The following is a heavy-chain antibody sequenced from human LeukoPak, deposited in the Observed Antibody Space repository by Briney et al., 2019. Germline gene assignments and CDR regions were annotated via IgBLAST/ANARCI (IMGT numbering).Heavy chain of an antibody. CDR2: IYHSGST. D-gene: IGHD3-22*01. V-gene: IGHV4-4*02. J-gene: IGHJ4*02. CDR3: ASRLYDSARNFDY. CDR1: GFTFRNYAM. Sequence: GSLRLSCAASGFTFRNYAMSWVRQAPGRGLEWVGEIYHSGSTNYNPSLKSRVTISVDKSKNSFSLKLSSVTAADTAVYYCASRLYDSARNFDYWGQGTLVTVSS.